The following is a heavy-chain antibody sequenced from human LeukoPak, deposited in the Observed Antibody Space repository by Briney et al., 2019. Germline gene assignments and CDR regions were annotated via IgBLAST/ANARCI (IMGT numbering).Heavy chain of an antibody. CDR3: ARSSSSWYRDYYFDY. Sequence: ASVKVSCKASGYTFTSYGISWVRQAPGQGLEWVGWISAYNGNTNYAQKLQGRVTMTTDTSTSTAYMELRSLRSDDTAVYYCARSSSSWYRDYYFDYWGQGTLVTVSS. D-gene: IGHD6-13*01. V-gene: IGHV1-18*01. CDR2: ISAYNGNT. J-gene: IGHJ4*02. CDR1: GYTFTSYG.